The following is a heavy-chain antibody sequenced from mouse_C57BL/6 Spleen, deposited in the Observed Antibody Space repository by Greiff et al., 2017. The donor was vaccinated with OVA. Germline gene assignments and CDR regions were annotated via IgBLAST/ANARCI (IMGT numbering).Heavy chain of an antibody. CDR2: INYDGSST. J-gene: IGHJ1*03. Sequence: DVKLVESEGGLVQPGSSMKLSCTASGFTFSDYYMAWVRQVPEQGLEWVANINYDGSSTYYLDSLKSRFIISSDKAKTILYLQRSSLKSEDTASYYCARDSRDWYFDVWGTGTTVTVSS. D-gene: IGHD1-1*01. CDR3: ARDSRDWYFDV. CDR1: GFTFSDYY. V-gene: IGHV5-16*01.